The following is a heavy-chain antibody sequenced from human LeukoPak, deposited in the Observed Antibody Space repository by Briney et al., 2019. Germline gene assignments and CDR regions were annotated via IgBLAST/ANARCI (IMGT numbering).Heavy chain of an antibody. CDR1: GFTFSSYS. V-gene: IGHV3-21*01. J-gene: IGHJ4*02. CDR2: ISSSSGYI. D-gene: IGHD5-18*01. Sequence: PGGSLRLSCAASGFTFSSYSMNWVRQAPGKGLEWVSSISSSSGYIYYADSVKGRFTISRDNAKNSLYLQMNSLRAEDTAVYYCARVETIQLWLELPDYWGQGTLVTVSS. CDR3: ARVETIQLWLELPDY.